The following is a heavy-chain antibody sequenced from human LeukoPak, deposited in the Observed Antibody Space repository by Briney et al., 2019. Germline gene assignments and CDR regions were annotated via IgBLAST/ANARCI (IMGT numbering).Heavy chain of an antibody. Sequence: ESGPTLAKLTQTLTLTCTFSGFSLDTRGVAVGWIRQSPEEALEWLALLYLDDEKHHNPTRKSRLTIIKDTPKNQVFLTMTNMDPVDTATYYCAHSYYYGSGSYYNVWFDRWGQGTLVTVSS. J-gene: IGHJ5*02. V-gene: IGHV2-5*02. CDR2: LYLDDEK. CDR3: AHSYYYGSGSYYNVWFDR. CDR1: GFSLDTRGVA. D-gene: IGHD3-10*01.